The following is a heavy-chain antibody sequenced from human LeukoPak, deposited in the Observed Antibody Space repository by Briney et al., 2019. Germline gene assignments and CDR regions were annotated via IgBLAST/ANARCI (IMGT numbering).Heavy chain of an antibody. V-gene: IGHV3-74*01. Sequence: GGSLRLSCGASGYSFSSYWMHWVRQGPGKGLVWVSRINGAGRTTTYADSVKGRFTISRDNAKNRLSVEMESLGGEDRAVYYCIRGVSAYYSYYAMDVWGQGTTVIVSS. J-gene: IGHJ6*02. CDR2: INGAGRTT. D-gene: IGHD3-3*01. CDR3: IRGVSAYYSYYAMDV. CDR1: GYSFSSYW.